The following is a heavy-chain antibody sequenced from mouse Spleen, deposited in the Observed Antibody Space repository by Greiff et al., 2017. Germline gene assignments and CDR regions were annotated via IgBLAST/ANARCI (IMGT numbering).Heavy chain of an antibody. J-gene: IGHJ4*01. CDR2: IDPENGDT. Sequence: EVQLQQSGAELVRPGASVKLSCTASGFNIKDDYMHWVKQRPEQGLEWIGWIDPENGDTEYASKFQGKATITADTSSNTAYLQLSSLTSEDTAVYYCTNEGYKRGYAMDYWGQGTSVTVSS. CDR3: TNEGYKRGYAMDY. V-gene: IGHV14-4*01. CDR1: GFNIKDDY. D-gene: IGHD3-1*01.